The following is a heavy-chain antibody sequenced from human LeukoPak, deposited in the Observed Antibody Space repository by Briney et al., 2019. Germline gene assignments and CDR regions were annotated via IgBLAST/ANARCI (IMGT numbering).Heavy chain of an antibody. J-gene: IGHJ4*02. CDR3: ARDSADDSSGYYPFDY. D-gene: IGHD3-22*01. CDR2: ISYDGSNK. Sequence: GGSLRLSCAASGFTFSNYAMHWVRQAPGKGLEWVALISYDGSNKYFADSVKGRFTISRDNAKNSLYLQMNSLRAEDTAVYYCARDSADDSSGYYPFDYWGQGTLVTVSS. CDR1: GFTFSNYA. V-gene: IGHV3-30*04.